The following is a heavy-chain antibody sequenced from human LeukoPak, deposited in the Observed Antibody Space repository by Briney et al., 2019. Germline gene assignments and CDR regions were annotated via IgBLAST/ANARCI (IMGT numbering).Heavy chain of an antibody. J-gene: IGHJ4*02. CDR3: ARGKRVGYYFDY. CDR1: GGSISSGGYY. D-gene: IGHD1-1*01. CDR2: IYYSGST. V-gene: IGHV4-31*03. Sequence: PSETLSLTCTVSGGSISSGGYYWSWIRQHPGKGLEWIGYIYYSGSTYYNPSLKSRVTISVDTSKSQFSLKLSSVTAADTAVYYCARGKRVGYYFDYWGQGTLVTVSS.